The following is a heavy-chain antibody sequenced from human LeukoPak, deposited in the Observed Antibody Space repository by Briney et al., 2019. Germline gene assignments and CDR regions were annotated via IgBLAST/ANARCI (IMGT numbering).Heavy chain of an antibody. CDR3: AKTRDYYGPGNHYFDY. D-gene: IGHD3-10*01. CDR1: GFTFSSYA. V-gene: IGHV3-23*01. J-gene: IGHJ4*02. Sequence: GGSLRLSCAASGFTFSSYAMSWVRQAPGKGLEWVSAISGSGGSTYYADSVKGRFTISRDNSKNTLYLQMNSLRAEDTAVYYCAKTRDYYGPGNHYFDYWGQGTLVTVSS. CDR2: ISGSGGST.